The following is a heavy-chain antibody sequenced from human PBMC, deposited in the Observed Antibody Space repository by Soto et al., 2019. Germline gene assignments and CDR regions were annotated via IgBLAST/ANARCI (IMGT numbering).Heavy chain of an antibody. J-gene: IGHJ4*02. CDR1: GGTFSSYA. CDR2: IIPIFGTA. D-gene: IGHD6-19*01. V-gene: IGHV1-69*13. Sequence: GASVKVSCKAPGGTFSSYAISWVRQAPGQGLEWMGGIIPIFGTANYAQKFQGRVTITADESTSTAYMELSSLRSEDTAVYYCAGSAVAGHRGSLDYWGQGTLVTVSS. CDR3: AGSAVAGHRGSLDY.